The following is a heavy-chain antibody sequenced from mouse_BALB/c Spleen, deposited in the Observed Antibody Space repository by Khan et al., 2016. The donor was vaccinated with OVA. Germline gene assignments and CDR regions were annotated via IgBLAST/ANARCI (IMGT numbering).Heavy chain of an antibody. D-gene: IGHD1-1*01. CDR3: ARTYYDGSGYATMDE. CDR1: GYTFTNYW. Sequence: QVQLQQSGAELVRPGTSVKMSCKAAGYTFTNYWIGWVKQRPGHGLEWIGDIYPGSGNTNFNEKFKGNATLTADTSSSTAYMQLNSLTSEDSAVYYCARTYYDGSGYATMDEWGQGTSVTVSS. CDR2: IYPGSGNT. J-gene: IGHJ4*01. V-gene: IGHV1-63*02.